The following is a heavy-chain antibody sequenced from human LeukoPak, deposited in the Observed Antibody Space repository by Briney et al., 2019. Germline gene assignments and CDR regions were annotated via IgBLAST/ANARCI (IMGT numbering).Heavy chain of an antibody. V-gene: IGHV4-39*07. J-gene: IGHJ4*02. CDR2: IYYSGST. CDR3: ARAVGGDGSGSL. CDR1: GGSISSYY. Sequence: SETLSLTCTVSGGSISSYYWGWIRQPPGKGLEWIGSIYYSGSTYYNPSLKSRVTISVDTSKNQFSLKLSSVTAADTAVYYCARAVGGDGSGSLWGPGTLVTVSS. D-gene: IGHD3-10*01.